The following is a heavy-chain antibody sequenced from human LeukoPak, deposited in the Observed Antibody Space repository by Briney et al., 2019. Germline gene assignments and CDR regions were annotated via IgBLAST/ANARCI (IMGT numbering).Heavy chain of an antibody. V-gene: IGHV3-53*01. CDR2: IYSVGTT. D-gene: IGHD5-24*01. Sequence: GGSLRLSCAASGFTFSNYAMNWVRQAPGKGLEWVSVIYSVGTTYYADSVKGRFTISRDSSKNALYLQMNSLRAEDTAVYYCARDRGDYWGQGTLVTVSS. J-gene: IGHJ4*02. CDR1: GFTFSNYA. CDR3: ARDRGDY.